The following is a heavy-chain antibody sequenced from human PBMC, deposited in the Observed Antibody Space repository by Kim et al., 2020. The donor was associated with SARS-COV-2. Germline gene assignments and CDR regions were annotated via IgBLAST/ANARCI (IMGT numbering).Heavy chain of an antibody. CDR3: AGNGYSSGWYGWGDYYYGMDG. CDR1: GFTFSSYG. J-gene: IGHJ6*01. D-gene: IGHD6-19*01. CDR2: IWNDGSNK. V-gene: IGHV3-33*01. Sequence: GGSLRLSCAASGFTFSSYGMHWVRQAPGKGLEWVAVIWNDGSNKYYADSVKGRFTISRDNTKNTLYLQMNSLRAEDTAVYYCAGNGYSSGWYGWGDYYYGMDGWGQGSTVTVSP.